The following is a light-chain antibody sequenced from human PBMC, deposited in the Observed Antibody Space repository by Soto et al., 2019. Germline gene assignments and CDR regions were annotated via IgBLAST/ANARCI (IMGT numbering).Light chain of an antibody. CDR2: GAS. J-gene: IGKJ1*01. Sequence: EIVLTQSPGTLSWSPGEKATLSCRASQSVSNNLAWFQQKPGQVPRLLIYGASNRATGVSARFSGSGSGTESTLTISSLQSEDFAVYYCQQYHYWWTFGQGTKVDI. V-gene: IGKV3-15*01. CDR1: QSVSNN. CDR3: QQYHYWWT.